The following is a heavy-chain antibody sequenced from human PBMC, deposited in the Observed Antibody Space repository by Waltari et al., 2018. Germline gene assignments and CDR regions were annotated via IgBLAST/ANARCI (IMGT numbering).Heavy chain of an antibody. CDR1: GGSFSGYY. V-gene: IGHV4-34*01. D-gene: IGHD2-15*01. CDR3: ARRPYCSGGSCGGSFDY. J-gene: IGHJ4*02. CDR2: INHSGST. Sequence: QVQLQQWGAGLLKPSETLSLTCAVYGGSFSGYYWSWIRQPPGKGLEWIEEINHSGSTNYNPSLKSRVTISVDTSKNQFSLKLSSVTAADTAVYYCARRPYCSGGSCGGSFDYWGQGTLVTVSS.